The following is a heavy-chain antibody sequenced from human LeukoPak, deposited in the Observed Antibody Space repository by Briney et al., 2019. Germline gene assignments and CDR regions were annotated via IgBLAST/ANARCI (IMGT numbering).Heavy chain of an antibody. CDR1: GGTFSSYA. V-gene: IGHV1-69*05. J-gene: IGHJ4*02. D-gene: IGHD3-16*02. CDR3: ARDIGGPEGY. Sequence: ASVKVSCKASGGTFSSYAISWVRQAPGQGLEWMGRITPIFGTANYTQKFQGRVTITTDESTSTAYMELSSLRSEDTAVYYCARDIGGPEGYWGQGTLVTVSS. CDR2: ITPIFGTA.